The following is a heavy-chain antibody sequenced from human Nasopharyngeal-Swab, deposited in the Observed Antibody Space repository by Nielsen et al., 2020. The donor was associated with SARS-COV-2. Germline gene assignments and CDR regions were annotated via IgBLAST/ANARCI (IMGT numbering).Heavy chain of an antibody. CDR2: IYPGDSDT. CDR3: ARTAIEGGYYRGDAFDI. D-gene: IGHD3-22*01. V-gene: IGHV5-51*01. J-gene: IGHJ3*02. Sequence: GGSLRLSCKGSGYRFLSHWVGWVRQMPGKGLEWMGIIYPGDSDTRYSPSFQGQVTISADKSINTAYLQWSSLTASDTAVYYCARTAIEGGYYRGDAFDIWGQGTMVTVSS. CDR1: GYRFLSHW.